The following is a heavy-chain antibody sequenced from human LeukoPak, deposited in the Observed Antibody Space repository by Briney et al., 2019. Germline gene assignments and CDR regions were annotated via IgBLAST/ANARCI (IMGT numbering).Heavy chain of an antibody. CDR3: ARLPAYGGPRGYFQY. J-gene: IGHJ1*01. D-gene: IGHD1-14*01. CDR2: IYYSGTT. V-gene: IGHV4-39*07. CDR1: GGSISSSSHY. Sequence: PSETLSLTCTVSGGSISSSSHYWGWIRQPPGKGLEWIGTIYYSGTTYYNPSLKSRVTISVDTSKNHFSLNLSSVTAADTAVYYCARLPAYGGPRGYFQYWGQGTLLTVSS.